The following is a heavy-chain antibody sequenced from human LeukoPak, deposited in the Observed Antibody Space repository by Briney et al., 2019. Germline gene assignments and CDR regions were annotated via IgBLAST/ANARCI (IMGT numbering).Heavy chain of an antibody. D-gene: IGHD5-18*01. CDR1: GSSISSYY. Sequence: SETLSLTCTVSGSSISSYYWSCIRQPPGKGLEWIGYVYYSGSTTYNPSLTSRVTISVDTSKNQFSLRLSSVTAADTAVYYCGRGGYSSGCLVVFDYWGQGTLVTVSS. CDR2: VYYSGST. CDR3: GRGGYSSGCLVVFDY. J-gene: IGHJ4*02. V-gene: IGHV4-59*01.